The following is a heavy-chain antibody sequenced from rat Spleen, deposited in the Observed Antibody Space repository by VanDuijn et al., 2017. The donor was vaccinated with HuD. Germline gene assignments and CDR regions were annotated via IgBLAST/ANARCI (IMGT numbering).Heavy chain of an antibody. D-gene: IGHD1-12*02. V-gene: IGHV5-29*01. CDR3: TRAGDGSYYAYFDY. CDR1: GFTFSNYG. Sequence: EVQLVESGGGLVRPGRSLKLSCAASGFTFSNYGMAWVRQAPTKGLEWVATISYDAFITYYRDSVKGRFSISRDNAKSTLYLQMDSLRSEDTATYCCTRAGDGSYYAYFDYWGQGVMVTVSS. J-gene: IGHJ2*01. CDR2: ISYDAFIT.